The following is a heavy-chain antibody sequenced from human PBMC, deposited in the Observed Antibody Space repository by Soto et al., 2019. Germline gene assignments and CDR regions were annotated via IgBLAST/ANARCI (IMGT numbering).Heavy chain of an antibody. CDR3: VRYCSGGSCPDAFDI. CDR2: IRSKANSDAI. V-gene: IGHV3-73*01. D-gene: IGHD2-15*01. Sequence: GGSLRLSCAASGFNFSGSAMHWVRQASGKGLEWVGRIRSKANSDAIAYAVSVKGRFTISRDDSKNTAYLQMNSLKTEDTAVYYCVRYCSGGSCPDAFDIWGQGTMVT. CDR1: GFNFSGSA. J-gene: IGHJ3*02.